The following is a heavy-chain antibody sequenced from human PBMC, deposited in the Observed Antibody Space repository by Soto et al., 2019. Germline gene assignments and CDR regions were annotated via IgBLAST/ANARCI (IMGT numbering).Heavy chain of an antibody. D-gene: IGHD6-6*01. V-gene: IGHV1-69*12. J-gene: IGHJ4*02. CDR3: ARASIAARASPRYYFDY. CDR1: GGTFSSYA. CDR2: IIPIFGTA. Sequence: QVQLVQSGAEVKKPGSSVKVSCKASGGTFSSYAISWVRQAPGQGLEWMGGIIPIFGTANYAQKFQGRVTITEDESTSTANMELCSRRFEDTALYYCARASIAARASPRYYFDYWGQGTLVTVCS.